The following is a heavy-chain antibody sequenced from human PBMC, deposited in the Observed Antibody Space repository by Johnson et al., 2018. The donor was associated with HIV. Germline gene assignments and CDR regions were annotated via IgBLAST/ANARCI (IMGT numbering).Heavy chain of an antibody. J-gene: IGHJ3*01. V-gene: IGHV3-30*02. CDR2: IQYDGNEK. CDR3: AKDHDYGDAFDL. CDR1: GLTFSNYG. Sequence: QEQLVESGGGVVQPGGSLRISCAASGLTFSNYGMHWVRQSPGKGLEEVAFIQYDGNEKYCSDSVKGRFTISRDNSKNTLFLHMNSLRTEDTAVYFCAKDHDYGDAFDLWGQGTMVTVSS. D-gene: IGHD4-17*01.